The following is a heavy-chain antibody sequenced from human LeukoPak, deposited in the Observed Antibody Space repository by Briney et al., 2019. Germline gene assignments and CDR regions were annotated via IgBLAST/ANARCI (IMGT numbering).Heavy chain of an antibody. CDR1: GFTFSSYA. D-gene: IGHD3-10*01. CDR2: ISAKGGNT. CDR3: AKVQYASGSYYDFDY. Sequence: GGSLRLSCAASGFTFSSYAMTWVRQAPGKGLEWVSIISAKGGNTYYADSVKGRFTISRDNSKNTLYLQMNSLRAEDTAVYYCAKVQYASGSYYDFDYWGQGTLVTVSS. J-gene: IGHJ4*02. V-gene: IGHV3-23*01.